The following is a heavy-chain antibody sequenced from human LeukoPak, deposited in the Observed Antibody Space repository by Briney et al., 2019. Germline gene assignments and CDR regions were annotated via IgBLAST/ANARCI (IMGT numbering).Heavy chain of an antibody. CDR2: ISAYTGNT. J-gene: IGHJ4*02. CDR3: ARSGVGYFYDNTGYYPLDY. D-gene: IGHD3-22*01. V-gene: IGHV1-18*01. CDR1: GYTFTNYG. Sequence: ASVKVSCRASGYTFTNYGISWVRQAPGQGLEWMGWISAYTGNTNYAQNFQGRVTMTTDTSTSTAFMELRSLRSDDTAVYYCARSGVGYFYDNTGYYPLDYWGQGTLVTVSS.